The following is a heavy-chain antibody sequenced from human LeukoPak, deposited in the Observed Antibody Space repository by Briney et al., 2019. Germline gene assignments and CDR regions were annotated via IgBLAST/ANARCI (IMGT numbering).Heavy chain of an antibody. CDR1: GGSFSGYY. D-gene: IGHD5/OR15-5a*01. J-gene: IGHJ5*02. CDR3: ASVSPYWFDP. V-gene: IGHV4-34*01. CDR2: INHSGST. Sequence: PSXTLSLTCAVYGGSFSGYYWSWIRQPPGKGLEWIGEINHSGSTNYNPSLKSRVTISVDTSKNQFSLKLSSVTAADTAVYYCASVSPYWFDPWGQGTLVTVSS.